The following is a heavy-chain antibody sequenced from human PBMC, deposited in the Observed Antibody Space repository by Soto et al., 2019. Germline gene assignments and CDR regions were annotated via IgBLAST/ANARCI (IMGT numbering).Heavy chain of an antibody. D-gene: IGHD3-3*01. CDR3: AKDISRGPTKNYDFWSGPDY. V-gene: IGHV3-43D*04. CDR2: ISWDGSNR. J-gene: IGHJ4*02. CDR1: GFTFDEYA. Sequence: GGSLRLSCAASGFTFDEYAMHWVRQPPGKGLEWVSLISWDGSNRYYADSVQGRFTISRDNSKYSLYLEMNSLRPEDTALYYCAKDISRGPTKNYDFWSGPDYWGQGTPVTVSS.